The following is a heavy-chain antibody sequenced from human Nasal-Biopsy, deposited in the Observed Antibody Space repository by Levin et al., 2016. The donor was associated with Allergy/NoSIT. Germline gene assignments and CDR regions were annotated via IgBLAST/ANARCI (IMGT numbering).Heavy chain of an antibody. J-gene: IGHJ4*02. V-gene: IGHV3-64D*06. Sequence: GESLKISCSASGFTFSNYAMHWVRQAPGKGLQYVSSVSAMGVSFYYADSVKGRFTISRDNSKNMLYLQMSSLRAEDTAVYYCVKDQYVDCWGQGTLVTVSS. CDR2: VSAMGVSF. CDR1: GFTFSNYA. CDR3: VKDQYVDC. D-gene: IGHD2-8*01.